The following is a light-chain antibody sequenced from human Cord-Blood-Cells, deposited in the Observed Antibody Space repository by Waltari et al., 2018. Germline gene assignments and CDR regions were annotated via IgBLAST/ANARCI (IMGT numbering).Light chain of an antibody. CDR2: EVS. Sequence: QSALPQPASVSGSPGQSITISCTGTSIHVGGYNYVSWYQQHPGKAPKLMIYEVSNRPSGVSMRFSGSKSGNTASLTISGLQAEDEADYYCSSYTSSSTLKVFGGGTKLTVL. V-gene: IGLV2-14*01. CDR1: SIHVGGYNY. CDR3: SSYTSSSTLKV. J-gene: IGLJ2*01.